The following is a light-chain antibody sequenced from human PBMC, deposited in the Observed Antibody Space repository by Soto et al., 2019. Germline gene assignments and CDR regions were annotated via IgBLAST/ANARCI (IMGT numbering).Light chain of an antibody. J-gene: IGKJ1*01. CDR1: QSISSW. Sequence: IPMTQSPSTLSASVGDRVTITCRASQSISSWLAWYQQKPGKAPKLLIYKASSLEGGVPSRFSGSGSGTEFTLTINSLQPDDFAAYYCQQYYRYPWTFGQGTKVEIK. CDR3: QQYYRYPWT. CDR2: KAS. V-gene: IGKV1-5*03.